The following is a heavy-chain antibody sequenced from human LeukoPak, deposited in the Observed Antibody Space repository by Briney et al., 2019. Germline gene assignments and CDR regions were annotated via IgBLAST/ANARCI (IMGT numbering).Heavy chain of an antibody. CDR2: PSYDGSRT. Sequence: GGSLTLSCAASGFPFSDYPMHWLRQSPGKGLEWVAVPSYDGSRTYYADSVKGRFTISRDNSRNRVYLQMISLATEDTANYCARDWGFDSWGQGTLVTVSS. V-gene: IGHV3-30*16. CDR3: ARDWGFDS. J-gene: IGHJ4*02. CDR1: GFPFSDYP. D-gene: IGHD7-27*01.